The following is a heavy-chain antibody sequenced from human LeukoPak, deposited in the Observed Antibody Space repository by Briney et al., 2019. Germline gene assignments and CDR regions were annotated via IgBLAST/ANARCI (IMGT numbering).Heavy chain of an antibody. J-gene: IGHJ4*02. CDR2: IYTGGST. CDR3: ARDSPYSSSWYPTAYFDY. CDR1: GGSISSYY. D-gene: IGHD6-13*01. Sequence: PSETLSLTCTVSGGSISSYYWSWIRQPAGKGLEWIGRIYTGGSTNYNPSLKSRVTMSVDTSKNQFSLKLSSVTATDTAVYYCARDSPYSSSWYPTAYFDYWGQGTLVTVSS. V-gene: IGHV4-4*07.